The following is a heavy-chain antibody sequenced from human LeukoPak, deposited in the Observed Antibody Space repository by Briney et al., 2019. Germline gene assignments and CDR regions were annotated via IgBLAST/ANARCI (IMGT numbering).Heavy chain of an antibody. CDR2: IYYSGST. D-gene: IGHD3-22*01. J-gene: IGHJ1*01. V-gene: IGHV4-59*01. CDR1: GGSISSYY. Sequence: SETLSLTCTVSGGSISSYYWSWIRQPPGKGLEWIGHIYYSGSTNYNPSLKSRVTISVDTSKNQFSLKLSSVTAADTAVYYCAGYYDSSGYSDIEYFQHWGQGTLVTVSS. CDR3: AGYYDSSGYSDIEYFQH.